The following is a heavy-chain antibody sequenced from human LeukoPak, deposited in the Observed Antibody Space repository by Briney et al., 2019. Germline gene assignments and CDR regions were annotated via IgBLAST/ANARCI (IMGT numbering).Heavy chain of an antibody. CDR2: ISGDGGMT. V-gene: IGHV3-23*01. CDR1: GGSFSDYS. D-gene: IGHD3-10*01. CDR3: AKVPYSDYGSGRPPFMDV. Sequence: ETLSLTCAVYGGSFSDYSWTWIRQPPGKGLEWVSTISGDGGMTHYADSVKGRFTISRDNSENTLYLQMNNRRAEDTAIHYCAKVPYSDYGSGRPPFMDVWGQGTTVAVSS. J-gene: IGHJ6*02.